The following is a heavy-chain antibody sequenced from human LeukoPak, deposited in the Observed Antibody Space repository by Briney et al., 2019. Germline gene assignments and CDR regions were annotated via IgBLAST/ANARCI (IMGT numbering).Heavy chain of an antibody. D-gene: IGHD2-21*01. CDR3: ARDVAYSAFDY. CDR1: GITFSNSW. J-gene: IGHJ4*02. Sequence: HPGGSLRLSCTTSGITFSNSWMSWVRQAPGKGLEWVVTIRPDGSEGYYADSVRGRFTISRDNSKNSFYLQMSSLRAEDTGVFYCARDVAYSAFDYWGQGTLVTVSS. V-gene: IGHV3-7*01. CDR2: IRPDGSEG.